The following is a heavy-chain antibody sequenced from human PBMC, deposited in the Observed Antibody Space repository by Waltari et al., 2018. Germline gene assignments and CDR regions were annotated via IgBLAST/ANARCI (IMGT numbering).Heavy chain of an antibody. CDR2: ISWKSGST. V-gene: IGHV3-9*01. CDR3: VKDRGLYSSSSGLDY. CDR1: GFLFVAYA. D-gene: IGHD6-6*01. Sequence: EVQLVESGGGLVQPGRSLRLSCVAFGFLFVAYAMLWVRQAPGKGLEWVSGISWKSGSTAYADSVEGRFTISRDNAKNSLYLQMHSLRPEDTALYYCVKDRGLYSSSSGLDYWGQGTLVTVSS. J-gene: IGHJ4*02.